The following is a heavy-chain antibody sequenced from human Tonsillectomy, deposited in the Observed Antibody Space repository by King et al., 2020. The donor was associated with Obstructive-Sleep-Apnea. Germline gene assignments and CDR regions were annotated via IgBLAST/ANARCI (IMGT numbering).Heavy chain of an antibody. J-gene: IGHJ4*02. CDR1: GFTFSIYW. CDR2: INSDGSST. D-gene: IGHD5-18*01. V-gene: IGHV3-74*01. Sequence: VQLVESGGGLVQPGGSLRLSCAASGFTFSIYWMHWVRQAPGKGLVWVSRINSDGSSTSYADSVKGRFTISRDNAKTTLYLQMNSLRAEDTAVDYCARDQGYNNFDYWGQGTLVTVSS. CDR3: ARDQGYNNFDY.